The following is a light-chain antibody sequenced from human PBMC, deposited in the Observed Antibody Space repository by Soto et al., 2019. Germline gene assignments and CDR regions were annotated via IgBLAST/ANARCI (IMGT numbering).Light chain of an antibody. CDR3: RQYGSSAWT. CDR2: GAS. CDR1: QSVSSSY. Sequence: EIVLTQSPGTLSLSAGERSTLSCRASQSVSSSYLAWYQQKPGQAPRLLIYGASSRATGIPDRFSGSGAGAGITLTTSRLEPQDFPVYYCRQYGSSAWTFGQGTKVDIK. J-gene: IGKJ1*01. V-gene: IGKV3-20*01.